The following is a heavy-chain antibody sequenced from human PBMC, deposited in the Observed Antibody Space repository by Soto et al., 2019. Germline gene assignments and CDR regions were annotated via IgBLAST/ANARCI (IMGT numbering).Heavy chain of an antibody. Sequence: QVQLVQSGAEVKRPGSSVKVSCKVSGGTFNSYAITWVRQAPGQGLEWIGGIIPTLDTADYAQKLQGRVTITADESASRAYMELSSLRSEDTAVYYCARGRGVVVTLTQYYYDGMDVWGQGTTVTVSS. J-gene: IGHJ6*02. V-gene: IGHV1-69*01. CDR1: GGTFNSYA. D-gene: IGHD2-21*02. CDR3: ARGRGVVVTLTQYYYDGMDV. CDR2: IIPTLDTA.